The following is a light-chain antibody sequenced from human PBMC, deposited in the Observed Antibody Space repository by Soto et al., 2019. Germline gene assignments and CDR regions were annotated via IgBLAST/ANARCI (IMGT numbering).Light chain of an antibody. Sequence: EVVMTQSPLSLPVTLGQPVSISCRSSQSLVHSNGNTFLTWFQQRPGQSPRRLIYKVSIRDSGVSDRFSGSGSGTDFTLKISRVEAEDVGVYYCMQGTYAPKTFGQGTMVEI. CDR3: MQGTYAPKT. CDR2: KVS. J-gene: IGKJ1*01. V-gene: IGKV2-30*02. CDR1: QSLVHSNGNTF.